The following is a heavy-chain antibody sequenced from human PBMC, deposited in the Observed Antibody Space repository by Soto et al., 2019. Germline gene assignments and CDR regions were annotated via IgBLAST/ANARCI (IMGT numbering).Heavy chain of an antibody. CDR1: GFTFSSFG. Sequence: QVQVVESGGGVVQPGRSLRLSCAASGFTFSSFGMHWVRQAPGKGLEWVSLIWYDGSKKSYGDSVKGRFTISRDNSRNTVYLQMNSLRADDTAVYDCARDASSYSLWSGYYPSRYGMDVWGQGTTVTVSS. CDR2: IWYDGSKK. V-gene: IGHV3-33*01. CDR3: ARDASSYSLWSGYYPSRYGMDV. J-gene: IGHJ6*02. D-gene: IGHD3-3*01.